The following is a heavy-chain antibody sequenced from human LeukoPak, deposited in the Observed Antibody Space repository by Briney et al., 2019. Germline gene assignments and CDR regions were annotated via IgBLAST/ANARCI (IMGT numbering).Heavy chain of an antibody. CDR2: INPDGSVT. D-gene: IGHD1-26*01. V-gene: IGHV3-74*01. CDR1: GLTFNTYW. J-gene: IGHJ3*02. CDR3: ARDGELGSPADAFDI. Sequence: GGSLRLSCLASGLTFNTYWMHWVRQVPGKGPVWVSRINPDGSVTWDADSVRGRFTISRDDAKNTLYLQMNSLRAEDTAVYYCARDGELGSPADAFDIWGQGTMVTVSS.